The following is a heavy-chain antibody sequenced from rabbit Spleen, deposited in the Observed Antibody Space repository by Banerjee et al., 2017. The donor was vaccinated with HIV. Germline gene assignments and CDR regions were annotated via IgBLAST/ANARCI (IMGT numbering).Heavy chain of an antibody. V-gene: IGHV1S40*01. J-gene: IGHJ6*01. CDR2: IDTGSSSFT. D-gene: IGHD1-1*01. CDR1: GFSFSSKYD. CDR3: ARDTSSSFSSYGMDL. Sequence: QSLEESGGGLVQPGASLTLTCKASGFSFSSKYDMCWVRQAPGKGLEWIACIDTGSSSFTYFAHWAKGRFTISKASSTTVTLQMTSLTAADTATYFCARDTSSSFSSYGMDLWGPGTLVTVS.